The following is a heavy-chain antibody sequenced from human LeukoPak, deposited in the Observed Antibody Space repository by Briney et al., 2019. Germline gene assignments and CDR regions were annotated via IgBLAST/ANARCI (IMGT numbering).Heavy chain of an antibody. D-gene: IGHD2-21*01. CDR1: GYTFTDYY. CDR2: INPTSGGT. Sequence: ASVKVSCKASGYTFTDYYVNWVRQAPGQGLEWVGWINPTSGGTSYVQKFQGRVTLTRDTSINTAYMDLSSLRYDDTAIYYCARGHSGDGYHFDYWGQGTLVAVSS. J-gene: IGHJ4*02. CDR3: ARGHSGDGYHFDY. V-gene: IGHV1-2*02.